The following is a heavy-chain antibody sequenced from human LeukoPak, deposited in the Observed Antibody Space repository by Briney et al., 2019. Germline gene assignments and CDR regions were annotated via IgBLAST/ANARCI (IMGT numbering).Heavy chain of an antibody. D-gene: IGHD6-13*01. CDR2: INHSGST. J-gene: IGHJ1*01. Sequence: SETLSLTCAVYGGSFSGYYWSWIRQPPGKGLEWIGEINHSGSTNYNPSLKSRVTISADTSKNQFSLKLSSVTAADTAVYYCARSRYSSSPFQHWGQGTLVTVSS. CDR1: GGSFSGYY. CDR3: ARSRYSSSPFQH. V-gene: IGHV4-34*01.